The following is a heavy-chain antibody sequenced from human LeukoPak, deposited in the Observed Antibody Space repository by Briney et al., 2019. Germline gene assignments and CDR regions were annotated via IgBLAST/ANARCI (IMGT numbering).Heavy chain of an antibody. D-gene: IGHD1-14*01. Sequence: SVKVSCKASGGTFSTYAIIWVRQAPGQGLEWMGGIIPIFGAANYAQKFQGRVTITTDESTSTAYMELSSLRSEDTAVYYCARVYRRWFDSWGQGTLVTVSS. V-gene: IGHV1-69*05. J-gene: IGHJ5*01. CDR2: IIPIFGAA. CDR3: ARVYRRWFDS. CDR1: GGTFSTYA.